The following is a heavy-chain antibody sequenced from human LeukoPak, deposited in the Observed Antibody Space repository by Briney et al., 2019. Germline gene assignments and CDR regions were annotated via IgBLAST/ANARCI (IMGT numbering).Heavy chain of an antibody. V-gene: IGHV3-30*02. Sequence: PGGSLRLSCAASGFTFSSYGMHWVRQAPGKGLEWVAFIRYDGSNKYYADSVKGRFTISRDNSKNTLYLQMNSLRAEDTAVYYCAKAQGYSYGPDYWGQGTLVTVSS. CDR1: GFTFSSYG. D-gene: IGHD5-18*01. CDR3: AKAQGYSYGPDY. CDR2: IRYDGSNK. J-gene: IGHJ4*02.